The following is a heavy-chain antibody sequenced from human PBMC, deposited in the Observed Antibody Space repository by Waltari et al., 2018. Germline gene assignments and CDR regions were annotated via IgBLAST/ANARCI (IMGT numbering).Heavy chain of an antibody. D-gene: IGHD5-12*01. Sequence: QLQLQESGPRLVRPSETLSPICRVSGVSITSNRHYWAWIRQSPGQGLAWIGTVSYSGTTYISPSLKSRVSVSRDTSKNQVSLILGSVTAADMAVYYCATYIGASVGTAAFDVWGQGTMVTVSS. CDR3: ATYIGASVGTAAFDV. CDR1: GVSITSNRHY. J-gene: IGHJ3*01. V-gene: IGHV4-39*01. CDR2: VSYSGTT.